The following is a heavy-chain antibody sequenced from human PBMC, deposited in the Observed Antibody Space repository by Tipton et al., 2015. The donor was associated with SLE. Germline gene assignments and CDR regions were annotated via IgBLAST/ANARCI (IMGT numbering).Heavy chain of an antibody. Sequence: TLSLTCTVSGGSISSGSYYWSWIRQPAGKGLEWIGRIYTSGSTNYNPSLKSRVTISVDTSKNQFSLKLSSVTAADTAIYYCARDGNGYCSGGICYDYFDFWGQGTLVTVSS. J-gene: IGHJ4*02. V-gene: IGHV4-61*02. CDR2: IYTSGST. CDR3: ARDGNGYCSGGICYDYFDF. D-gene: IGHD2-15*01. CDR1: GGSISSGSYY.